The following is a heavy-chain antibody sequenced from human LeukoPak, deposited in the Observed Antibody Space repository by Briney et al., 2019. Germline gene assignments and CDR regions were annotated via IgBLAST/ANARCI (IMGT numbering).Heavy chain of an antibody. V-gene: IGHV1-69*05. J-gene: IGHJ5*02. CDR2: IIPIFGTA. CDR1: GGTLSIYA. D-gene: IGHD2-15*01. CDR3: ARGGYLARNWFDP. Sequence: SVKVSCKASGGTLSIYAISWVRQAPGQGLEWMGGIIPIFGTANYAQKFQGRVTITTDESTSTAYMELSSLRSEDTAVYYCARGGYLARNWFDPWGQGTLVTVSS.